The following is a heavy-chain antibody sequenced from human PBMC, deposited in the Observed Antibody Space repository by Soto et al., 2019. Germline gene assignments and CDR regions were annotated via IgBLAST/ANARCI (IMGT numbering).Heavy chain of an antibody. CDR1: GFTFSSYA. CDR3: AKSPSPTDSSGPDYFDY. CDR2: ISGSGGST. J-gene: IGHJ4*02. D-gene: IGHD3-22*01. V-gene: IGHV3-23*01. Sequence: GGSLRLSCVASGFTFSSYAMSWVRQAPGKGLEWVSVISGSGGSTYYADSVKGRFTISRDNSKNTLYLQMNSLRAEDTAVYYCAKSPSPTDSSGPDYFDYWGQGTLVTVSS.